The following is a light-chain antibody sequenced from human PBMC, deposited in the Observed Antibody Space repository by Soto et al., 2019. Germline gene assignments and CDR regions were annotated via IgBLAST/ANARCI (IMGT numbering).Light chain of an antibody. V-gene: IGLV2-23*01. CDR2: EGS. Sequence: QSALAQPASVSGSPGQSITISCTGSSSDIGGFGLVSWYSHHPGEAPELIIFEGSKRPSGVPSRFSGSKSGNTASLTISGLQPDDEADYYCCAYAGGDHLFVFGTGTKLTVL. CDR1: SSDIGGFGL. J-gene: IGLJ1*01. CDR3: CAYAGGDHLFV.